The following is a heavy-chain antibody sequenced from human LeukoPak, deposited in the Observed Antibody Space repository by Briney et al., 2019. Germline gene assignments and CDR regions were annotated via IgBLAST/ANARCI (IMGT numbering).Heavy chain of an antibody. Sequence: GGSLRLSCAASGFTVSSNYMNWVRQAPGKGLEWVSSISSSSSYIYYADSVKGRFTISRDNAKNSLYLQMNSLRAEDTAVYYCASSSSGWSRIDYWGQGTLVTVSS. CDR2: ISSSSSYI. D-gene: IGHD6-19*01. CDR3: ASSSSGWSRIDY. V-gene: IGHV3-21*01. J-gene: IGHJ4*02. CDR1: GFTVSSNY.